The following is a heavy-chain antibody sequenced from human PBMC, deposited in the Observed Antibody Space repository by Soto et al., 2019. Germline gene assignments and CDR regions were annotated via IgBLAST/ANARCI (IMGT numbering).Heavy chain of an antibody. J-gene: IGHJ6*02. CDR2: IIPILDVA. Sequence: QLQLVQSGAEVKRPGSSVKVSCKASGGDFLSYTISWVRQVPGQGPEWMGTIIPILDVAKNAQKFQGRVAITADKATSTVYMELRSLRSDDTAVYYCAQMWFGELWHGMDVWGQGTTITVSS. CDR3: AQMWFGELWHGMDV. V-gene: IGHV1-69*02. CDR1: GGDFLSYT. D-gene: IGHD3-10*01.